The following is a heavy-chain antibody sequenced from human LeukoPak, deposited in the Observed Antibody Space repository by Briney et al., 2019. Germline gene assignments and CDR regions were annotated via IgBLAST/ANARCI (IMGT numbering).Heavy chain of an antibody. D-gene: IGHD5-18*01. V-gene: IGHV3-30*02. CDR2: IRYDGSKK. J-gene: IGHJ4*02. CDR1: GFTFSSYG. Sequence: GGSLRLSCAASGFTFSSYGMHWVRQAPGKGLEWVAFIRYDGSKKYYADSVKGRITISRDNSKNTLYLQMNSLRAEDTAVYYCARVGLYSYGYHSPDYWGQGTLVTVSS. CDR3: ARVGLYSYGYHSPDY.